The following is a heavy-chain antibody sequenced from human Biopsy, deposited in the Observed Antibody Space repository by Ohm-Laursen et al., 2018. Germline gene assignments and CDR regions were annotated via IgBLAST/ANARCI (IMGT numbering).Heavy chain of an antibody. J-gene: IGHJ4*02. Sequence: SETLSLTCTVSGGSVSRGSFYWTWIRQPPGQGLEYIGYIYDRGSTANYNPSLESRVTMSVDMPKNQFSLKLSSVTAADTAIYYCARGMRSSGWPYFDSWGQGTLVTVSS. CDR3: ARGMRSSGWPYFDS. V-gene: IGHV4-61*01. CDR2: IYDRGSTA. D-gene: IGHD6-19*01. CDR1: GGSVSRGSFY.